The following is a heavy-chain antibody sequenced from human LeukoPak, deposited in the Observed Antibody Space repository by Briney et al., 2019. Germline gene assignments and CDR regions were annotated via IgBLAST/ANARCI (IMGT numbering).Heavy chain of an antibody. CDR3: ARETPGAGHFDY. Sequence: PSETLSLTCIVSGGSISGSSYFWGWIRQPPGKGLEWIGEINHSGSTNYNPSLKSRVTMLVDTSKNQFSLKLTAVTAADTAVYYCARETPGAGHFDYWGQGSLVTVSS. CDR1: GGSISGSSYF. D-gene: IGHD7-27*01. CDR2: INHSGST. V-gene: IGHV4-39*07. J-gene: IGHJ4*02.